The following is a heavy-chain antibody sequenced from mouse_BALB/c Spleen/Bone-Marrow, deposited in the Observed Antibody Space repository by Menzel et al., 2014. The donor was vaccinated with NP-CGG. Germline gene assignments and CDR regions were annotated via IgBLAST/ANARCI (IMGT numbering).Heavy chain of an antibody. J-gene: IGHJ2*01. CDR1: GFDFSRYW. D-gene: IGHD2-1*01. CDR2: INPGSSTI. Sequence: EVKLQESGGGLVQPGGSLKLSCAASGFDFSRYWMSWVRQAPGKGLEWIGEINPGSSTINYTPSLKDKLIISRDNAKNTLYLQMSKVRSEDTALYYCARNGYYGYSDYWGQGTTLTVSS. CDR3: ARNGYYGYSDY. V-gene: IGHV4-1*02.